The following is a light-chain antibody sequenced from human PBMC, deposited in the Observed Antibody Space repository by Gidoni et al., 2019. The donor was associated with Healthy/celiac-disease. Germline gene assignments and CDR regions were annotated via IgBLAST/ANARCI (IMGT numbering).Light chain of an antibody. CDR2: AAS. CDR3: QQSYSTPRT. J-gene: IGKJ1*01. CDR1: QSISSY. Sequence: DIQMTKSSSSLSASVGDRVTITCRASQSISSYLNWYQQKPGKAPKLLIYAASSLQSGVPSRFSGSGSGTDFTLTISSPQPEDFATYYCQQSYSTPRTFGQGTKVEIK. V-gene: IGKV1-39*01.